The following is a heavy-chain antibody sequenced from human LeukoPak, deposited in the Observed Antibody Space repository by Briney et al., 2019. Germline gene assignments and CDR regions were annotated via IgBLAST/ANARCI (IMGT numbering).Heavy chain of an antibody. J-gene: IGHJ3*02. V-gene: IGHV3-9*01. CDR2: ISWNSGSI. Sequence: PGRSLRLSCAASGFTFDDYAMHWVRQASGKGLEWVSGISWNSGSIGYADSVKGRFTISRDNAKNSLYLQMNSLRAEDTALYYCAKDRGDSSGYSDAFDIWGQGTMVTVSS. CDR1: GFTFDDYA. CDR3: AKDRGDSSGYSDAFDI. D-gene: IGHD3-22*01.